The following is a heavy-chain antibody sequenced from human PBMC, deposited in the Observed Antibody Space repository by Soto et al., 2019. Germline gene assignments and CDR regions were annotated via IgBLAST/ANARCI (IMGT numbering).Heavy chain of an antibody. CDR3: GVGMGIPGFPVFDY. J-gene: IGHJ4*02. Sequence: QVQLVQSGAEAKKPGSSVKVSCKASGGTFSSYAISWVRQAPGQGLEWMGGIIPIFGTANYAQKFQGRVTITADESTSTAYRELSSLRSEDTAVYYCGVGMGIPGFPVFDYWGQGTLVTVSS. V-gene: IGHV1-69*01. CDR2: IIPIFGTA. D-gene: IGHD2-21*01. CDR1: GGTFSSYA.